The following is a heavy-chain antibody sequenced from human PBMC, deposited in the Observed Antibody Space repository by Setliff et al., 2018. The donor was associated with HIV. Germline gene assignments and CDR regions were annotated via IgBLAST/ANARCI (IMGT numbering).Heavy chain of an antibody. CDR3: VRHRSAVAGTRIGYCYYMDV. CDR1: GYTFTNYW. V-gene: IGHV5-51*01. Sequence: GESLKISCEASGYTFTNYWIGWVRQMPGKGLEWMGIIYPGDSDIIYSPSFQGRVTISADKSITTAYLQWSSLKASDTAIYYCVRHRSAVAGTRIGYCYYMDVWGKGTTVTFSS. J-gene: IGHJ6*03. D-gene: IGHD6-19*01. CDR2: IYPGDSDI.